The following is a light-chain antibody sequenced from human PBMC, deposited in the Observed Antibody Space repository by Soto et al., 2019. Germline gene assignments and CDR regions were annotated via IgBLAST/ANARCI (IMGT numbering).Light chain of an antibody. CDR3: QQSYSIPYT. V-gene: IGKV1-39*01. J-gene: IGKJ2*01. CDR2: AAS. CDR1: QSISSY. Sequence: DIQMTQSPSSLSASVGDRVTITCRASQSISSYLVWYQQKPGKAPKILIYAASSLQSGVPSRFSGSGSGTDFTLTIISLQPEDFSIYYCQQSYSIPYTFGQGTKLEIK.